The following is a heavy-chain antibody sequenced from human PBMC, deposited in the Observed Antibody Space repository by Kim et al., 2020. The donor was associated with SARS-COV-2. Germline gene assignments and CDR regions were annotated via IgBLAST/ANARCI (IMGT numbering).Heavy chain of an antibody. CDR1: GGSFSGYY. Sequence: SETLSLTCAVYGGSFSGYYWSWIRQPPGKGLEWIGEINHSGSTNYNPSLKSRVTISVDTSKNQFSLKLSSVTAADTAVYYCARDPTQTVTTVRGMDVWGQGTTVTVSS. CDR2: INHSGST. D-gene: IGHD4-17*01. CDR3: ARDPTQTVTTVRGMDV. V-gene: IGHV4-34*01. J-gene: IGHJ6*02.